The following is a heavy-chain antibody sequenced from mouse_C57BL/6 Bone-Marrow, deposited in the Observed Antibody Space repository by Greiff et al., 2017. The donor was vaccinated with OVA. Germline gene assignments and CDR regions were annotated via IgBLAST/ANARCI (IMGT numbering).Heavy chain of an antibody. J-gene: IGHJ1*03. CDR2: ISDGGSYT. V-gene: IGHV5-4*01. CDR1: GFTFSSYA. CDR3: AREAVVAKGWYFDV. D-gene: IGHD1-1*01. Sequence: EVQGVESGGGLVKPGGSLKLSCAASGFTFSSYAMSWVRQTPEKRLEWVATISDGGSYTYYPDNVKGRFTISRDNAKNNLYLQMSHLKSEDTAMYYCAREAVVAKGWYFDVWDTGTTVTVSS.